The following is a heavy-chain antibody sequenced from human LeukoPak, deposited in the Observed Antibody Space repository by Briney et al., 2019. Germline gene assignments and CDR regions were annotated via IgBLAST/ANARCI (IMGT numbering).Heavy chain of an antibody. CDR3: ARHSDSLDTAMAPIDY. CDR2: INHSGST. D-gene: IGHD5-18*01. CDR1: GGSFSGYY. Sequence: SETLSLTCAVYGGSFSGYYWSWIRQPPGKGLEWIGEINHSGSTYYNPSLKSRVTISVDTSKNQFSLKLSSVTAADTAVYYCARHSDSLDTAMAPIDYWGQGTLVTVSS. V-gene: IGHV4-34*01. J-gene: IGHJ4*02.